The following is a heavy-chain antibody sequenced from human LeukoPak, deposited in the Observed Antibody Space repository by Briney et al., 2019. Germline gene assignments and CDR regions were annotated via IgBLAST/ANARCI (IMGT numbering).Heavy chain of an antibody. D-gene: IGHD2-15*01. V-gene: IGHV3-23*01. Sequence: GGSLRLSCEAFGFTFTTYAMSWVRQAPGKGLEWVSAISNSGVSTYHADSVKGRFTISRDNSKNTLHLQMNSLRAEDTAVYYCARACSGGTCYLAAFDIWGQGTMVTVSS. CDR1: GFTFTTYA. CDR3: ARACSGGTCYLAAFDI. CDR2: ISNSGVST. J-gene: IGHJ3*02.